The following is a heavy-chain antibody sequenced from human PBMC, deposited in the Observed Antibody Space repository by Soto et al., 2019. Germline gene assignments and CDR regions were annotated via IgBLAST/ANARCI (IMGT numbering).Heavy chain of an antibody. D-gene: IGHD3-10*01. J-gene: IGHJ4*02. CDR1: ELSLSTSGVG. CDR2: IYWDDDK. CDR3: VHSHVLRWFGFDS. Sequence: QITLKESGPTLVEPTQTLTLTCTFSELSLSTSGVGVGWIRQPPGKALEWLALIYWDDDKRYSPSLKSRLTITKVTSNNQVVLTMTNVDPVYTATDYCVHSHVLRWFGFDSWGQGTLVTVPS. V-gene: IGHV2-5*02.